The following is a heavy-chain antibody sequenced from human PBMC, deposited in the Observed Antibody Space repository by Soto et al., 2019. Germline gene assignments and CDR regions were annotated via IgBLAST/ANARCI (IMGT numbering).Heavy chain of an antibody. CDR2: IYYSGST. CDR3: ARSTFYDYFGGSYRFDS. Sequence: QVQLQESGPGLVKPSQTLSLTCTVSGGSISSGGYYWSWIRQHPGKGLEWIGYIYYSGSTYYNPSLKSRVTISVEPSKNQFSLKLSSLTAADTAVYYGARSTFYDYFGGSYRFDSGAQGTLVTVPS. J-gene: IGHJ4*02. V-gene: IGHV4-31*03. D-gene: IGHD3-16*02. CDR1: GGSISSGGYY.